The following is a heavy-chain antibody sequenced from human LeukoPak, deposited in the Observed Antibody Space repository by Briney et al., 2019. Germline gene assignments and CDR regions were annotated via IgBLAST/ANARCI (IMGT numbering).Heavy chain of an antibody. D-gene: IGHD1-26*01. CDR3: VKGHLVWELGDYFDY. V-gene: IGHV3-64D*09. CDR1: GFTFSSYA. J-gene: IGHJ4*02. Sequence: GGSLRLSCSASGFTFSSYAMHWVRQAPGKGLEYVSAISSNGGSTYCADSVKGRFTISRDNSKNTLYLQMSSLRAEDTAVYYCVKGHLVWELGDYFDYWGQGTLVTVSS. CDR2: ISSNGGST.